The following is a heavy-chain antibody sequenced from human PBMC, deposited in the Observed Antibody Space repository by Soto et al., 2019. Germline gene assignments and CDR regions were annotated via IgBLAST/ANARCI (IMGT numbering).Heavy chain of an antibody. D-gene: IGHD2-15*01. CDR3: ARGDGGSYEGNGYLGRH. V-gene: IGHV3-74*01. Sequence: EVQLVESGGGLVQPGESLTLSCAASGFTFSSYWMHWVRQAPGKGLVWVSRIKSDGSGTYYADFVKGRRTISRDNAKDTLYITLKTLTVEDTAVYFCARGDGGSYEGNGYLGRHWGQGTLVTVSS. CDR1: GFTFSSYW. J-gene: IGHJ4*02. CDR2: IKSDGSGT.